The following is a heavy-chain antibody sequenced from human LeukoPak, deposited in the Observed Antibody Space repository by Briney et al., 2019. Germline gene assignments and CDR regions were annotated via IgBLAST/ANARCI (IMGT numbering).Heavy chain of an antibody. CDR2: TYYSGNT. J-gene: IGHJ4*02. CDR1: GGSMSSYY. CDR3: ARVFHDSSGYPLDY. D-gene: IGHD3-22*01. Sequence: SETLSLTCTVSGGSMSSYYWSWTRQPPGKGLEWIGYTYYSGNTNYNPSLKSRVTISVDTSKNQFSLKVSSVTAADTAVYYCARVFHDSSGYPLDYWGQGTLVTVSS. V-gene: IGHV4-59*01.